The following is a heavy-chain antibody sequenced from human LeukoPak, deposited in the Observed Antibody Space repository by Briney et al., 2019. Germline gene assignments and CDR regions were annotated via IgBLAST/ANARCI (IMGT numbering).Heavy chain of an antibody. CDR2: IKQDGSEK. Sequence: GGSLRLSCAASGFTFSSYWMSWVRQAPGKGLEWVANIKQDGSEKYYVDSVKGRFTISRDNAKNSLYLQMNSLRAEDTAVYYCARGGSVSQTSHLDYWGQGTLVTVSS. V-gene: IGHV3-7*03. CDR3: ARGGSVSQTSHLDY. D-gene: IGHD1-14*01. J-gene: IGHJ4*02. CDR1: GFTFSSYW.